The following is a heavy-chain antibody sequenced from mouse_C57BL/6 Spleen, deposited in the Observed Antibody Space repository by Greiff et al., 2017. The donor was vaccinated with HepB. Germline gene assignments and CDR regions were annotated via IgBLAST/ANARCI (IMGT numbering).Heavy chain of an antibody. CDR1: GFSFNTYA. J-gene: IGHJ4*01. V-gene: IGHV10-1*01. CDR3: VRTGKGEAMDD. Sequence: VQLKESGGGLVQPKGSLKLSCAASGFSFNTYAMNWVRQAPGKGLEWVARIRSKSNNYETYYADSVKDTFTVSRDDSESMLYLKMNNLKTEDTAMYYCVRTGKGEAMDDWGQGTSVTVSS. D-gene: IGHD1-3*01. CDR2: IRSKSNNYET.